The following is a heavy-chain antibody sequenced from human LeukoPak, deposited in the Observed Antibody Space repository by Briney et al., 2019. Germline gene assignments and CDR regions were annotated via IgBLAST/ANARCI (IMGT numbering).Heavy chain of an antibody. Sequence: PGRSLRLSCAASGFTFDDYAMHWVRQAPGKGLEWVSGISWNSGSIGCADSVKGRFTISRDNAKNSLYLQMNSLRAEDTALYYCAKDAYSSSWPYYYYYYGMDVWGQGTTVTVSS. CDR2: ISWNSGSI. D-gene: IGHD6-13*01. CDR3: AKDAYSSSWPYYYYYYGMDV. CDR1: GFTFDDYA. J-gene: IGHJ6*02. V-gene: IGHV3-9*01.